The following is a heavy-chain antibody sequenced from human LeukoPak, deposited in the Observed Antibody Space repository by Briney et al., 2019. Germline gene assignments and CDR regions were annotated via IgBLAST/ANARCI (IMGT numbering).Heavy chain of an antibody. D-gene: IGHD6-13*01. CDR2: IYHSGSA. CDR3: ARAYSSSWCDAFDI. V-gene: IGHV4-38-2*02. J-gene: IGHJ3*02. Sequence: SETLSLTCTVSDYSISSGYYWGWIRRSPGKGLEWIGTIYHSGSAYYNPSLKSRVTISVDTSKNQFSLRLTSVTAADTAVYYCARAYSSSWCDAFDIWGQGTMVTVSS. CDR1: DYSISSGYY.